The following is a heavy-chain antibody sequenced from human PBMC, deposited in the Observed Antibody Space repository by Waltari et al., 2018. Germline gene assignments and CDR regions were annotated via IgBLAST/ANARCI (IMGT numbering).Heavy chain of an antibody. CDR3: ARISEVTTSGDYYGLDV. CDR2: INTDNGNT. J-gene: IGHJ6*02. V-gene: IGHV1-3*04. Sequence: QVQLVQSGAEVKSPGASVRVSCKASGYTFTTSAIHWVRQAPGHRLEWMGWINTDNGNTKYSQQFQGRVTITRDTSASTASLELSSLRSEDTAVYYCARISEVTTSGDYYGLDVWGQGTTVTVSS. D-gene: IGHD4-17*01. CDR1: GYTFTTSA.